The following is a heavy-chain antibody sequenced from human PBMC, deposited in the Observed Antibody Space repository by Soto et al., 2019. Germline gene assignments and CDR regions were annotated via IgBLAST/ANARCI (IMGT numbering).Heavy chain of an antibody. CDR3: ARDLRITMVRGVNGMDV. V-gene: IGHV3-21*01. CDR2: ISSSSSYI. J-gene: IGHJ6*02. D-gene: IGHD3-10*01. CDR1: VFTFSSYS. Sequence: PGGSLRLSGAASVFTFSSYSMNWVRQAPGKGLEWVSSISSSSSYIYYADSVEGRFTISRDNAKNSLYLQMNSLRAEDTAVYYCARDLRITMVRGVNGMDVWGQGTTVTVSS.